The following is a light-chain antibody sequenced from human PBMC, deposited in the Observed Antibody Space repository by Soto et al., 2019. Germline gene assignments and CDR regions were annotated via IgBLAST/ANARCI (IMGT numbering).Light chain of an antibody. J-gene: IGLJ1*01. Sequence: QSALTQPTSASGSPGQSVTISCTGTSSDVGGYDYVSWYQHHPGKAPNLMIYEVTKRPSGVPDRFSGSKSGNTASLTVSGLQAEDEADYYCSSYAGSNIGVFGTGTKLTVL. CDR2: EVT. V-gene: IGLV2-8*01. CDR3: SSYAGSNIGV. CDR1: SSDVGGYDY.